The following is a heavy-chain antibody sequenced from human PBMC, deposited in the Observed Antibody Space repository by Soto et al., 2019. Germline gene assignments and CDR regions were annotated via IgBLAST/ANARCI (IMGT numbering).Heavy chain of an antibody. V-gene: IGHV4-34*01. D-gene: IGHD3-10*01. J-gene: IGHJ6*03. CDR3: ARGRGLYYYYYMDV. CDR2: INHSGST. CDR1: GGSFSGYY. Sequence: SETLSLTCAVYGGSFSGYYWSWIRQPPGKGLEWIGEINHSGSTNYNPSLKSRVTISVDTSKNQFSLKLSSVTAADTAVYYCARGRGLYYYYYMDVWGKGTTVTVSS.